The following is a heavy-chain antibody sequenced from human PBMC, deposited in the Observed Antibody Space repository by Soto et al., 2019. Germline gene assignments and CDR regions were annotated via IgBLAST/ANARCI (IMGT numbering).Heavy chain of an antibody. V-gene: IGHV3-48*01. Sequence: GGSLRLSCAASGFTFSSYSMNWVRQAPGKGLEWVSYISSSSSTIYCADSVKGRFTISRDNAKNSLYLQMNSLRAEDTAVYYCARDIAAAGHHGAFDIWGQGTMLTVSS. CDR2: ISSSSSTI. J-gene: IGHJ3*02. CDR1: GFTFSSYS. D-gene: IGHD6-13*01. CDR3: ARDIAAAGHHGAFDI.